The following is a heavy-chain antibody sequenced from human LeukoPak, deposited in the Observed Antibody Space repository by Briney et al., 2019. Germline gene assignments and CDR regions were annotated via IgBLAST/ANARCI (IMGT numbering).Heavy chain of an antibody. CDR3: ARDLTGYRDY. V-gene: IGHV3-74*01. Sequence: GGSLRLSCAASGFTFSSYWMHWVRQAPGKGLVWVSRINGDGSRISYADSVKGRFTISRDNAKNTLYLQMNRLRAEDTAVYYCARDLTGYRDYWGQGPLVPVSS. CDR1: GFTFSSYW. D-gene: IGHD3-9*01. CDR2: INGDGSRI. J-gene: IGHJ4*02.